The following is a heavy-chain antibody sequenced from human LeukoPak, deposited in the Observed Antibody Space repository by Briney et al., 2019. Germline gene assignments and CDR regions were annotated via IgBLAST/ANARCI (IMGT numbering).Heavy chain of an antibody. Sequence: PSETLSLTCAVYGVSFSGYYWSWVRQPPGKGLEWIGEINHSGRTSYNPSLKSRVTISVDTSKNHFSLKRSSVTAADTAVYYCARGRRGDGYKKKWGWRDYWGQGTLVSVSS. CDR3: ARGRRGDGYKKKWGWRDY. D-gene: IGHD5-24*01. CDR2: INHSGRT. V-gene: IGHV4-34*01. CDR1: GVSFSGYY. J-gene: IGHJ4*02.